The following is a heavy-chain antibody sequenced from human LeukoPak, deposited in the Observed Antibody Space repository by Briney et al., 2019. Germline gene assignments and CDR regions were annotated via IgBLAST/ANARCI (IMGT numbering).Heavy chain of an antibody. J-gene: IGHJ3*02. CDR3: ARSLLWFGELSYAFDI. D-gene: IGHD3-10*01. V-gene: IGHV3-53*01. Sequence: PGGSLRLSCAASGFTVSSNYISWVRQAPGKGLEWVSVIYSGGSTYYADSVKGRFTISRDNSKNTLYLQMNCLRAEDTAVYYCARSLLWFGELSYAFDIWGQGTMVTVSS. CDR2: IYSGGST. CDR1: GFTVSSNY.